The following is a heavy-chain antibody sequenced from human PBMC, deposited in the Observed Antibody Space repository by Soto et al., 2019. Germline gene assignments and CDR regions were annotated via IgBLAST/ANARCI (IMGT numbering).Heavy chain of an antibody. CDR1: GYIFTKYW. V-gene: IGHV5-10-1*01. D-gene: IGHD5-18*01. J-gene: IGHJ6*02. Sequence: LKISCKGSGYIFTKYWISWVRQKPGEGLEWMARIDPSDSYISYSPSFQGHVTISTDNSITTAYLQWSSLKASDTATYYCARLRYSYGSVYAMDVWGQGTTVTVS. CDR3: ARLRYSYGSVYAMDV. CDR2: IDPSDSYI.